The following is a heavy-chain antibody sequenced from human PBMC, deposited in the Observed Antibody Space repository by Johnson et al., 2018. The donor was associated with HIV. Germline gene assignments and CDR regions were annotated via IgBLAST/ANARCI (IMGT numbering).Heavy chain of an antibody. CDR3: ASPYYYDSSGSPRYAFDI. V-gene: IGHV3-30-3*01. CDR2: ISYDGSNK. D-gene: IGHD3-22*01. CDR1: GFTFSSYA. J-gene: IGHJ3*02. Sequence: QVQLVESGGGVVQPGRSLRLSCAASGFTFSSYAMHWVRQAPGKGLEWVAVISYDGSNKYYADSVKGRLTISRDNSKNTLYLQMNSLRAEDTAVYYCASPYYYDSSGSPRYAFDIWGQGTMVTVSS.